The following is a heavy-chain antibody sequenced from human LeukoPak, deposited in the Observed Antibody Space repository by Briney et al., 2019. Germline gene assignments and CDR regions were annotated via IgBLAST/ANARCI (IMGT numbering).Heavy chain of an antibody. J-gene: IGHJ6*03. V-gene: IGHV3-21*01. D-gene: IGHD5-18*01. Sequence: GGSLRLSCAASGVTFSSYSFNWVRQAPGKGLEWVSSISSSSSYIYYADSVKGRFTISRDNAKNSLYLQMNSLRAEDTAVYYCARDTGDTAMVLYYYYYYMDVWGKGTTVTVSS. CDR3: ARDTGDTAMVLYYYYYYMDV. CDR1: GVTFSSYS. CDR2: ISSSSSYI.